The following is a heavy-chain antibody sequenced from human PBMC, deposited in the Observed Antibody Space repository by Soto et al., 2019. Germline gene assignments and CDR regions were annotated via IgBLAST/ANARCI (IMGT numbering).Heavy chain of an antibody. CDR3: ASRDCGGDCYSGTYYFDY. V-gene: IGHV1-69*13. Sequence: GASVKVSCKGSGGTFRSYSISWVLQAPGEGLEWMGGIIPIFGTANYAQKFQGRVTITADESTSTAYMELSSLRSEDTAVYYCASRDCGGDCYSGTYYFDYWGQGTLVTVSS. J-gene: IGHJ4*02. CDR1: GGTFRSYS. CDR2: IIPIFGTA. D-gene: IGHD2-21*02.